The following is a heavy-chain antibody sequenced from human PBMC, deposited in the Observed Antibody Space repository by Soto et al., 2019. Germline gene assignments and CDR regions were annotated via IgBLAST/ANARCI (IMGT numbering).Heavy chain of an antibody. CDR3: ATDLFPDYADAGVIFRPAAY. D-gene: IGHD3-16*02. Sequence: VKVSCKVSGYTLTELSMHWVRQAPGKGLEWMGVFDAEDGAASYAQNFQGRVTMTVDTSTDTAYMEVTSLRSEDTAVYYCATDLFPDYADAGVIFRPAAYWGQGPQVTVSS. V-gene: IGHV1-24*01. J-gene: IGHJ4*02. CDR2: FDAEDGAA. CDR1: GYTLTELS.